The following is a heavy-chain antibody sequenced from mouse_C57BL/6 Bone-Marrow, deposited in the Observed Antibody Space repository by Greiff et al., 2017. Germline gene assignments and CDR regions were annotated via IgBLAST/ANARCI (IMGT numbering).Heavy chain of an antibody. CDR2: IDPSDSET. J-gene: IGHJ2*01. CDR1: GYTFTSYW. CDR3: ARKGGYYFDY. V-gene: IGHV1-52*01. Sequence: QVQLQQPGAELVRPGSSVKLSCKASGYTFTSYWMHWVKQRPIQGLEWIGNIDPSDSETHYNQKFKDKATLTVDKSSSTAYMQLSSLTSEDAAVYYCARKGGYYFDYWGQGTTLTVSS.